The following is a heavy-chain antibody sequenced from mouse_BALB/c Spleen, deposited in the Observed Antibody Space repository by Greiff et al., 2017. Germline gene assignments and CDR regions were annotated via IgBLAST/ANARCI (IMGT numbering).Heavy chain of an antibody. CDR2: IYPGGGYT. J-gene: IGHJ4*01. D-gene: IGHD1-1*01. V-gene: IGHV1-63*02. Sequence: QVQLKQSGAELVRPGTSVKISCKASGYTFTNYWLGWVKQRPGHGLEWIGDIYPGGGYTNYNEKFKGKATLTADTSSSTAYMQLSSLTSEDSAVYFCAREDYGSSYSAMDYWGQGTSVTVSS. CDR1: GYTFTNYW. CDR3: AREDYGSSYSAMDY.